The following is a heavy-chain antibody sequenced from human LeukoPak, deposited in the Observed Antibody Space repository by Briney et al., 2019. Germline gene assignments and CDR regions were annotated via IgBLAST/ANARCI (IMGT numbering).Heavy chain of an antibody. CDR2: IIPIFGTA. D-gene: IGHD3-22*01. Sequence: SVKVSCKASGYTFTSHDINWVRQAPGQGLEWMGGIIPIFGTANYAQKFQGRVTITADESTSTAYMELSSLRSEDTAVYYCARGINGYYYDSSGYYCWGQGTLVTVSS. J-gene: IGHJ4*02. CDR1: GYTFTSHD. V-gene: IGHV1-69*13. CDR3: ARGINGYYYDSSGYYC.